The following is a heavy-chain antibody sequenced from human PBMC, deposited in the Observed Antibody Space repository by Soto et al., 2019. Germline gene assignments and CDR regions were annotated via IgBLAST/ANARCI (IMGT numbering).Heavy chain of an antibody. V-gene: IGHV3-30*09. D-gene: IGHD1-26*01. CDR1: GFTFSSYA. Sequence: QVQLVESGGGVVQPGRSLRLSCAASGFTFSSYAIHWVRLPPGKGLEWVSVISYDGSNKYYADSVRGRFAISRDNSKDTLYLQLNSLRAEDTAVYYCARSPSGSRWYFDIWGRGTLVTVSS. J-gene: IGHJ2*01. CDR2: ISYDGSNK. CDR3: ARSPSGSRWYFDI.